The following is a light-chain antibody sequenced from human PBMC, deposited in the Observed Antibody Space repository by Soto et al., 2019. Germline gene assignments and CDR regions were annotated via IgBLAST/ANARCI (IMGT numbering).Light chain of an antibody. V-gene: IGKV1-5*01. CDR3: HYRNGRPPIT. Sequence: DIQMTQSPSTLSASVGDRVTITCRVSRSIGTWLAWYQQRPGKAPKLLVYGVSSLETGVPSRFSGSGSGTDFTLTISSLEPEDFATYYCHYRNGRPPITFGQGTRLEIK. J-gene: IGKJ5*01. CDR1: RSIGTW. CDR2: GVS.